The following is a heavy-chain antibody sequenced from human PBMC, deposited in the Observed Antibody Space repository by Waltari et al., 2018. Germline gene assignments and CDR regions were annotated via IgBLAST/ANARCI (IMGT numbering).Heavy chain of an antibody. CDR3: ARDPSSSWYRPNWFDP. Sequence: QGLEWMVGIIPIFGTANYAQKFQGRVTITADESTSTAYMELSSLRSEDTAVYYCARDPSSSWYRPNWFDPWGQGTLVTVSS. CDR2: IIPIFGTA. V-gene: IGHV1-69*01. J-gene: IGHJ5*02. D-gene: IGHD6-13*01.